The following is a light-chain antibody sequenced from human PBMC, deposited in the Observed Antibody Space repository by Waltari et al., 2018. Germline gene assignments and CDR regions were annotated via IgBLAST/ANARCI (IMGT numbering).Light chain of an antibody. Sequence: QSALTQPASVSGSPGQSITISCTGTSSDVGSYNYVSWYQQHPGKAPKLMIYDVTKRPSGVSTRFSGSKSGNTASLTISGPQAEDEADYYCSSYTSRSTWVFGGGTKLTVL. CDR2: DVT. V-gene: IGLV2-14*01. J-gene: IGLJ3*02. CDR1: SSDVGSYNY. CDR3: SSYTSRSTWV.